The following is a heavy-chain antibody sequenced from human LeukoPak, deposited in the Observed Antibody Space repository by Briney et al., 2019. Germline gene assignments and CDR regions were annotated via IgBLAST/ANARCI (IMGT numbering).Heavy chain of an antibody. CDR3: ASYYYDSSGYPDAFDI. CDR1: GGSISSGGYS. D-gene: IGHD3-22*01. V-gene: IGHV4-30-4*07. J-gene: IGHJ3*02. CDR2: IYYSGST. Sequence: SQTLSLTCAVSGGSISSGGYSWSWIRQPPGKGLEWIGYIYYSGSTNYNPSLKSRVTISVDTSKNQFSLKLSSVTAADTAVYYCASYYYDSSGYPDAFDIWGQGTMVTVSS.